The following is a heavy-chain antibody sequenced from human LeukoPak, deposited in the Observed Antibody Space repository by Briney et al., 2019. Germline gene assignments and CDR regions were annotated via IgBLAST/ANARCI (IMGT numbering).Heavy chain of an antibody. Sequence: GGSLRLSCSASGFTFSSYAMHWVRQAPGKGLEYVSAISSNGGSTYYADSVKGRFTISRDNSKNTLYLQMSSLRAEDTAVYYCVKENYATLDDYYGMDVWGKGTTVTVSS. CDR2: ISSNGGST. D-gene: IGHD1-7*01. J-gene: IGHJ6*04. CDR3: VKENYATLDDYYGMDV. V-gene: IGHV3-64D*06. CDR1: GFTFSSYA.